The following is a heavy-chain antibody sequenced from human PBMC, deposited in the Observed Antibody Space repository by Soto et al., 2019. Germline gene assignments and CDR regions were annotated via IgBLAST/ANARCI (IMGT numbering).Heavy chain of an antibody. CDR3: ARDSWLHDY. CDR2: IKQDGSEK. V-gene: IGHV3-7*01. D-gene: IGHD5-12*01. CDR1: GFTFSSYL. Sequence: PGGSLRLSCAASGFTFSSYLMSWVRQAPGKGLEWVANIKQDGSEKYYVDSVKGRFTISRDNAKNSLYLQMNSLRAEDTAVYYCARDSWLHDYWGQGTLVTVSS. J-gene: IGHJ4*02.